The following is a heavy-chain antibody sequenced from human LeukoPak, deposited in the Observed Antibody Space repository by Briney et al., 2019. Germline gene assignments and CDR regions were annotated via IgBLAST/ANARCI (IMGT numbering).Heavy chain of an antibody. V-gene: IGHV1-24*01. J-gene: IGHJ4*02. CDR3: ATDPVGYCNANGCYSVDY. CDR2: LDPEHGET. Sequence: GASVKVSCKASGYTLTELSMHWVRQAPGKGLEWMGGLDPEHGETVYAEKFQGRLTMTEDTSTHTAYMELSSLRSDDTAVYYCATDPVGYCNANGCYSVDYWGQGTLVTVSS. D-gene: IGHD2-15*01. CDR1: GYTLTELS.